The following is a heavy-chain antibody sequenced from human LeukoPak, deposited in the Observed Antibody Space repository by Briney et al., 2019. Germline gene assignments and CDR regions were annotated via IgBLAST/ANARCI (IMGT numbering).Heavy chain of an antibody. J-gene: IGHJ4*02. CDR1: GYTFTSYA. Sequence: GASVKVSCKASGYTFTSYAMHWVRQAPGQGLEWLGWISTYNGNTDYAQKLQGRVTMTTDTSTTTAYMELRSLTSDDTAVYYCARDQHPTVTAIMGYWGQGTLVTVSS. CDR2: ISTYNGNT. V-gene: IGHV1-18*01. D-gene: IGHD4-17*01. CDR3: ARDQHPTVTAIMGY.